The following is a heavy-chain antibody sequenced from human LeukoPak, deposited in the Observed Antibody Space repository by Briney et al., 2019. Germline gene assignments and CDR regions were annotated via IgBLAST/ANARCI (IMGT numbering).Heavy chain of an antibody. CDR3: ARGAYFYGSGINWFDP. CDR1: GGSISSGSYY. CDR2: VFTSGST. D-gene: IGHD3-10*01. Sequence: SETLSLTCIVSGGSISSGSYYWSWIRQPAGKGLEWIGRVFTSGSTDYNPSFKSRVTISVDTSKKQVSLRLSSVTAADTAVYYCARGAYFYGSGINWFDPWGQGTLITVSS. V-gene: IGHV4-61*02. J-gene: IGHJ5*02.